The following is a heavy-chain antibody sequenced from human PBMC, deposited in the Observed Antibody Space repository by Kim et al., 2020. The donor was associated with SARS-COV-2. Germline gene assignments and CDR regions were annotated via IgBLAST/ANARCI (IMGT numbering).Heavy chain of an antibody. V-gene: IGHV3-11*06. D-gene: IGHD6-6*01. CDR3: ARGELVHHPFDY. J-gene: IGHJ4*02. Sequence: GGSLRLSCAASGFTFSDYYMSWIRQAPGKGLEWVSYISSSSSYTNYADSVKCRFTISRDNAKNSLYLQMNSLRAEDTAVYYCARGELVHHPFDYWGQGTLVTVSS. CDR1: GFTFSDYY. CDR2: ISSSSSYT.